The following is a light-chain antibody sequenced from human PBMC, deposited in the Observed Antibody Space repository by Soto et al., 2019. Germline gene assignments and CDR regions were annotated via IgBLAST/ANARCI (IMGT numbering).Light chain of an antibody. J-gene: IGLJ2*01. Sequence: QSVLTQPPSASAFLGQSVTISCTGTISDVGGHNYVSWFQQLPGKAPTLLIHEVTKRPSGVPDRFSGSKSGNTASLTVSGLQAEDEAEYYCSSYAGERRVVVFGGGTKLTVL. CDR1: ISDVGGHNY. V-gene: IGLV2-8*01. CDR3: SSYAGERRVVV. CDR2: EVT.